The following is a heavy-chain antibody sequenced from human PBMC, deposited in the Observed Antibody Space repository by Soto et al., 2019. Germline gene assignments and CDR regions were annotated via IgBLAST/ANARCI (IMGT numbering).Heavy chain of an antibody. CDR2: IYYSGST. CDR1: GGSISSYY. J-gene: IGHJ6*02. D-gene: IGHD3-10*01. Sequence: SETLSLTCTVSGGSISSYYWSWIRQPPGKGLEWIGYIYYSGSTNYNPSLKSRVTISVDTSKNQFSLKLSSVTAADTAVYYCARQSGSGRSYYYYGMDVWGQGTTVTVSS. V-gene: IGHV4-59*01. CDR3: ARQSGSGRSYYYYGMDV.